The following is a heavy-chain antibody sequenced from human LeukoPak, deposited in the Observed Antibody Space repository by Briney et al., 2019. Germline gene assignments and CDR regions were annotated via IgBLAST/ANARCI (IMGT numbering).Heavy chain of an antibody. CDR1: GHNFIQLS. V-gene: IGHV1-24*01. D-gene: IGHD3-9*01. CDR2: FDPENGGT. J-gene: IGHJ5*02. CDR3: AIPAWAYLTSSWFDP. Sequence: ASVKVSCKVSGHNFIQLSMHWVRQAPGRGLEWMGGFDPENGGTIYAQKFQGRVTMTEDKSTDTAYMELSSLRSEDTAVYYCAIPAWAYLTSSWFDPWGQGTLVTVSS.